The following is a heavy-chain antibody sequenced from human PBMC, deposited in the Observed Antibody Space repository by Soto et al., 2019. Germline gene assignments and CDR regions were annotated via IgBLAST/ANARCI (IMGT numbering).Heavy chain of an antibody. CDR1: GLTFSSHW. Sequence: GGSLRLSCAASGLTFSSHWMTWVRQAPGKGLEWVANIKQDGSEKYYVDSVKGRFTISRDNAKNSLYLQMNNLRVEDTAVYYCARGEAIGDDPWGHGTLVTVSS. V-gene: IGHV3-7*01. CDR3: ARGEAIGDDP. D-gene: IGHD3-10*01. J-gene: IGHJ5*02. CDR2: IKQDGSEK.